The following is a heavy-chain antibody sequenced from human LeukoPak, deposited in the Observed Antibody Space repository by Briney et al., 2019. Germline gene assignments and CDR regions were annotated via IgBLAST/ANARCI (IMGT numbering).Heavy chain of an antibody. CDR2: ISGSGGST. Sequence: GGSLRLSCAASGFSLSSYAMSWVRQAPGKGLEWVSAISGSGGSTYYADSVKGRFTISRDNSKNTLYLQMNSLRAEDTAVYYCAKDVDIVVVVATDAFDIWGQGTMVTVSS. CDR3: AKDVDIVVVVATDAFDI. CDR1: GFSLSSYA. D-gene: IGHD2-15*01. J-gene: IGHJ3*02. V-gene: IGHV3-23*01.